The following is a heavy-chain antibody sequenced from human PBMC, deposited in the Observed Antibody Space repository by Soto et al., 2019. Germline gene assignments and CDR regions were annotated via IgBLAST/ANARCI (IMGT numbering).Heavy chain of an antibody. Sequence: SGTLSLTCTVSGASISYGGYSWSWIRQTPGKGLEWIGYINHLETTFYNPSFESRLTLSIDRTKNQFPLKLQSVTAEDRDVYYCARGGGYDSFEDWGHGIMVTVAA. J-gene: IGHJ4*01. V-gene: IGHV4-30-2*01. CDR1: GASISYGGYS. CDR2: INHLETT. CDR3: ARGGGYDSFED. D-gene: IGHD5-12*01.